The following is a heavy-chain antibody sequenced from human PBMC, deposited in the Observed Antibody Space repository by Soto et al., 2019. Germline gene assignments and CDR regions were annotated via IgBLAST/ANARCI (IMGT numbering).Heavy chain of an antibody. CDR3: ARDPPYCSGGSCYSGLRNDAFDI. CDR2: INPSGGST. CDR1: GYTFTSYY. Sequence: ASVKVSCKASGYTFTSYYMHWVRQAPGQGLEWMGIINPSGGSTSYAQKFQGRVTMTRDTSTSTVYMELSSLRSEDTAVYYCARDPPYCSGGSCYSGLRNDAFDIWGQGTMVTVSS. V-gene: IGHV1-46*03. J-gene: IGHJ3*02. D-gene: IGHD2-15*01.